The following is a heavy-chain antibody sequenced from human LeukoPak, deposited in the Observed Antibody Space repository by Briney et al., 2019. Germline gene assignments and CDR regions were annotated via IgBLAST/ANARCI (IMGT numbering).Heavy chain of an antibody. CDR1: GYSISNGYY. J-gene: IGHJ4*02. CDR3: ARLGRASHCSSTNCYFDY. CDR2: IYHSGST. Sequence: SETLSLTCGVSGYSISNGYYWGWIRQPPGKGLEWIGSIYHSGSTYYIPSLKSRVSISVDTSKNQFSLKLSSVTAADTAVYYCARLGRASHCSSTNCYFDYWGQGTLVTVSS. D-gene: IGHD2-2*01. V-gene: IGHV4-38-2*01.